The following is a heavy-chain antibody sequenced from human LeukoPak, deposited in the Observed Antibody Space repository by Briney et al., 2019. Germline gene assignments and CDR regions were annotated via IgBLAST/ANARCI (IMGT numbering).Heavy chain of an antibody. V-gene: IGHV5-51*01. CDR2: IYPDNSDT. CDR1: GYSFSTYW. J-gene: IGHJ6*02. Sequence: GESLKISCKGSGYSFSTYWIGWVRQMPGKGLEWMGIIYPDNSDTRYSPSFQGQVTISADKSISTAYLQWSSLKASDTAMYYCARRAYCSGDCTRHYSYYYSMDVWGQGTTVTVSS. D-gene: IGHD2-21*02. CDR3: ARRAYCSGDCTRHYSYYYSMDV.